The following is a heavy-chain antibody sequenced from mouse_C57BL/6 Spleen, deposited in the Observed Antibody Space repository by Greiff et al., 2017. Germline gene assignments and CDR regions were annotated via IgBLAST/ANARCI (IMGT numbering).Heavy chain of an antibody. CDR1: GYTFTDYY. J-gene: IGHJ1*03. V-gene: IGHV1-18*01. CDR3: ARDENFWYFDV. CDR2: IYPHNGGT. Sequence: EVQLQQSGAELVKPGASVKISCKASGYTFTDYYMHWVKQSHVQGLEWIGDIYPHNGGTNYNQKFKGKATLTVDKSSSTAYMELRSLTSEDTAVYDCARDENFWYFDVWGTGTTVTVSS.